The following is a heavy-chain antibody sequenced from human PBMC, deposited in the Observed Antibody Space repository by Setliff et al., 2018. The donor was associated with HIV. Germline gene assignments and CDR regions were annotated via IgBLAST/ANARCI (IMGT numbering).Heavy chain of an antibody. V-gene: IGHV4-61*01. D-gene: IGHD4-17*01. J-gene: IGHJ4*02. CDR1: GGSVSSVNYY. Sequence: SETLSLTCSVSGGSVSSVNYYWSWIRQPPGKGLEWIGYIHYTGSTTYNPSLKSRVTISVDTSKNQFSLELSSVTAADTAVYYCARGAVDDYARYLDYWGQGSLVTVSS. CDR2: IHYTGST. CDR3: ARGAVDDYARYLDY.